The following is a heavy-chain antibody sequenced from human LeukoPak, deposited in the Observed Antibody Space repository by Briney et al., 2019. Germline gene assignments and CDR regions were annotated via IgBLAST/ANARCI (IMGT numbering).Heavy chain of an antibody. CDR2: ISGNGGSV. Sequence: PGGSLRLSCAASGVTFSRNAMSWVRQAPGKGLEWVSSISGNGGSVYYADSVKGRFTISRDKSKNTLDLQMNSLRTEDTALYYCAKDRSVTTNYFDYWGQGTLVTVSS. CDR3: AKDRSVTTNYFDY. J-gene: IGHJ4*02. D-gene: IGHD4-11*01. V-gene: IGHV3-23*01. CDR1: GVTFSRNA.